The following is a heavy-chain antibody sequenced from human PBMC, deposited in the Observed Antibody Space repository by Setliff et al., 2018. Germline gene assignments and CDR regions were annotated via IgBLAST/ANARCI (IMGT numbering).Heavy chain of an antibody. V-gene: IGHV1-46*01. CDR2: INPSGGST. D-gene: IGHD3-9*01. CDR1: GYTFTSYY. J-gene: IGHJ6*02. Sequence: ASVKVSCKASGYTFTSYYMHWVRQAPGQGLEWMGIINPSGGSTSYARKFQGRVTMTRDTSTSTVYMELSSLRSEDTAVYYCARDPTTYYDILTGSSSRRYGMDVWGQGTTGTVSS. CDR3: ARDPTTYYDILTGSSSRRYGMDV.